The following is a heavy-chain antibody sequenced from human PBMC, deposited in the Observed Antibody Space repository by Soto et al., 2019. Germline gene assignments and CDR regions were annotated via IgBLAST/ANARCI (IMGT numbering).Heavy chain of an antibody. Sequence: QVQLVESGGGVVQPGRSLRLSCAASGFTFSSYGMHWVRQAPGKGLEWVAVIWYDGSNKYYADSVKGRFTISRDNSKNMLYLQMNSLRAEDTAVYYCATRHQGYFDYWGQGTLVTVSS. CDR1: GFTFSSYG. CDR2: IWYDGSNK. V-gene: IGHV3-33*01. J-gene: IGHJ4*02. CDR3: ATRHQGYFDY.